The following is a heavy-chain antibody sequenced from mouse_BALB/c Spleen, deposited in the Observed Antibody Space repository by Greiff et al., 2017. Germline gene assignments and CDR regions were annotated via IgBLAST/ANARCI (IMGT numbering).Heavy chain of an antibody. CDR3: ARELGRG. D-gene: IGHD4-1*01. CDR1: GYSITSDYA. V-gene: IGHV3-2*02. Sequence: EVQLQQSGPGLVKPSQSLSLTCTVTGYSITSDYAWNWIRQFPGNKLEWMGYISYSGSTSYNPSLKSRISITRDTSKNQFFLQLNSVTTEDTATYYCARELGRGWGQGTTLTVSS. J-gene: IGHJ2*01. CDR2: ISYSGST.